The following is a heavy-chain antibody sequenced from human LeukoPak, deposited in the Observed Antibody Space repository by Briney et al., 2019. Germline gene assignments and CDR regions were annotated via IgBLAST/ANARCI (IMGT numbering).Heavy chain of an antibody. D-gene: IGHD3-22*01. CDR2: INTNTGNP. CDR1: GYTFTSYA. CDR3: ARDESYYDSSGIDY. Sequence: ASVKVSCKASGYTFTSYAMNWVRQAPGQGLEWMGWINTNTGNPTYAQGFTGRFVFSLDTSVSTAYLQISSLKAEDTAVYHCARDESYYDSSGIDYWGQGTLVTVSS. J-gene: IGHJ4*02. V-gene: IGHV7-4-1*02.